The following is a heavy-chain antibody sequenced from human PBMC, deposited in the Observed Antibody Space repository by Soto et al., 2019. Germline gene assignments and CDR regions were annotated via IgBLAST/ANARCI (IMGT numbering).Heavy chain of an antibody. Sequence: QVQLQESGPGLVKPSETLSLTCTVSGGSISSYYWSWIRQPPGKGLEWIGYIYYRGSTNYNPSLKSRVTISVDTSKNQFSLKLSSVTAADTAVYYCARAYSSGWSDAFDIWGQGTMVTVSS. D-gene: IGHD6-19*01. CDR3: ARAYSSGWSDAFDI. V-gene: IGHV4-59*01. CDR2: IYYRGST. J-gene: IGHJ3*02. CDR1: GGSISSYY.